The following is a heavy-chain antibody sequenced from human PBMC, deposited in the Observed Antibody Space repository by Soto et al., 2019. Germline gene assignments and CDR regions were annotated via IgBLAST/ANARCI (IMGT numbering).Heavy chain of an antibody. D-gene: IGHD3-3*01. Sequence: SVKVSCKSSGGTFSSYAICCVRQAPGQGLEWMGGIIPIFGTANYAQKFQGRVTITADKSTSTAYMELSSLRSEDTAVYYCARSLKLRFLEWSTPLYYYGMDVWGQGTTVTVSS. J-gene: IGHJ6*02. CDR3: ARSLKLRFLEWSTPLYYYGMDV. CDR1: GGTFSSYA. CDR2: IIPIFGTA. V-gene: IGHV1-69*06.